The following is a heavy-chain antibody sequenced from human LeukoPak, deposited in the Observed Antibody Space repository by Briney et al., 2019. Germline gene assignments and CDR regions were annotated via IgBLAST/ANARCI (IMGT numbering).Heavy chain of an antibody. CDR1: GFTFRSYW. V-gene: IGHV3-7*01. J-gene: IGHJ4*02. Sequence: GGSLRLSCAASGFTFRSYWMSWVRQAPGKGLEWVANIEQDGSEKYYVDSVKGRFTISRDNAKNSLYLQMNSLGAEDTAVYYCARIGGSGSYYDYWGQGTLVTVSS. CDR2: IEQDGSEK. D-gene: IGHD3-10*01. CDR3: ARIGGSGSYYDY.